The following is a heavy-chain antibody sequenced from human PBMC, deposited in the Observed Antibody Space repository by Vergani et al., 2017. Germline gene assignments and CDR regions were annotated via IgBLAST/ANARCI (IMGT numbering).Heavy chain of an antibody. D-gene: IGHD6-19*01. J-gene: IGHJ4*02. V-gene: IGHV3-33*01. CDR2: IWYDGSKE. CDR1: GFTLSSHA. Sequence: QVQLEESGGGVVQPGRSLRLSCAGSGFTLSSHAMHWVRQAPGKGLEWVAFIWYDGSKEYYADSVKGRFTISRDNSKNTLYLQMNNLRAADTAVYYCARVTVTGSRYFDYWGQGTLVTVSS. CDR3: ARVTVTGSRYFDY.